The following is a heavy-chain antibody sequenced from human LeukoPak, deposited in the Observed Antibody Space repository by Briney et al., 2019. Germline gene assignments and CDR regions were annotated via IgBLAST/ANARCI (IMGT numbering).Heavy chain of an antibody. V-gene: IGHV3-23*01. Sequence: GGSLRLPCVASGLTFSNYDMSWVRQAPGKALEGVSAISGSGRSTYHADSVKGRITISRDNSKNTLYLQVNSLRVERTPVYYCAKDGSSGTYFDSWGQGTLVTVSS. CDR2: ISGSGRST. CDR3: AKDGSSGTYFDS. J-gene: IGHJ4*02. CDR1: GLTFSNYD. D-gene: IGHD3-10*01.